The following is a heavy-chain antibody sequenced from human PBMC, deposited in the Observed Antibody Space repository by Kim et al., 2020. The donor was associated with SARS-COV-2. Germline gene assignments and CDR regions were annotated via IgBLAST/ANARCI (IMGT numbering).Heavy chain of an antibody. V-gene: IGHV3-33*01. J-gene: IGHJ4*02. D-gene: IGHD4-4*01. Sequence: GGSLRLSCAASGFTFSSYGMHWVRQAPGKGLEWVAVIWYDGSYAYYTDSVKGRFTISRDNSKNTLHLQMNSLRAEDTAVYYCARGPRAAYINEGGVYWGQGSLVSVSS. CDR3: ARGPRAAYINEGGVY. CDR1: GFTFSSYG. CDR2: IWYDGSYA.